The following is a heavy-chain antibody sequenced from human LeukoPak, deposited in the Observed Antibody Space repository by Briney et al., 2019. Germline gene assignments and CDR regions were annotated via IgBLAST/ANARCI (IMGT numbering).Heavy chain of an antibody. CDR3: AKVGYYYDSSGYRREFDY. J-gene: IGHJ4*02. CDR1: GFTFSSYG. CDR2: IWYDGSNK. Sequence: GGPLRLSCAASGFTFSSYGMHWVRQAPGKGLEWVAVIWYDGSNKYYADSVKGRFTISRDNSKNTLYLQMNSLRAEDTAVYYCAKVGYYYDSSGYRREFDYWGQGTLVTVSS. V-gene: IGHV3-33*06. D-gene: IGHD3-22*01.